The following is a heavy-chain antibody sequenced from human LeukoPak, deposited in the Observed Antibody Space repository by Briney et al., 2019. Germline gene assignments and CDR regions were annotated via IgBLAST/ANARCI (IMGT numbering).Heavy chain of an antibody. CDR3: ARAGGPHNWFDP. Sequence: PSETLSLTCTVSGGSISSSSYYWGWIRQPPRKGLEWIGSLYYSGSTYYNPSLKSRVTISVDTSKNQFSLKLSSVTAADTAVYYCARAGGPHNWFDPWGQGTLVTVSS. J-gene: IGHJ5*02. D-gene: IGHD1-1*01. CDR2: LYYSGST. V-gene: IGHV4-39*07. CDR1: GGSISSSSYY.